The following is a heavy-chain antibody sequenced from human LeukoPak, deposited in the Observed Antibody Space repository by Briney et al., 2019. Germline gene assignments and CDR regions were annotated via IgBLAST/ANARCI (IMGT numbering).Heavy chain of an antibody. Sequence: GGSLRLSCAASGFTFSFSAMTWVRQPPGKGLEWVSPISGSGGSSYYADSVKGRFTISRDNSKNTLYLQMNGLRAEDTAVYYCAKGRGSSWFTSSYSMDVWGKGTTVTVSS. CDR2: ISGSGGSS. V-gene: IGHV3-23*01. D-gene: IGHD6-13*01. CDR3: AKGRGSSWFTSSYSMDV. J-gene: IGHJ6*03. CDR1: GFTFSFSA.